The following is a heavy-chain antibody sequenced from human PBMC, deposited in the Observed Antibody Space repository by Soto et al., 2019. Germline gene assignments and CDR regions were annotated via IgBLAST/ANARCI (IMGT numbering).Heavy chain of an antibody. J-gene: IGHJ4*02. CDR1: GGSISSGGYS. CDR2: IYHSGST. V-gene: IGHV4-30-2*01. Sequence: QLQLQESGSGLVKPSQTLSLTCAVSGGSISSGGYSWSWIRQPPGKGLEWIGYIYHSGSTYYNPSLKSRGTIAVDRSKNQFSLKLSSVTAADTAVYCCAAGGGLPRYYWGQGTLVTVSS. CDR3: AAGGGLPRYY. D-gene: IGHD5-12*01.